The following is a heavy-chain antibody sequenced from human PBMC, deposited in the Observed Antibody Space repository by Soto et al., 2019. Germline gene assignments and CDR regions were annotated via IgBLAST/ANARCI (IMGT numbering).Heavy chain of an antibody. CDR3: ARAYITIFGVVIGWFDP. D-gene: IGHD3-3*01. V-gene: IGHV1-46*01. CDR1: GYTFTSYY. Sequence: ASVKVSCKASGYTFTSYYMHWVRQAPGQGLEWMGIINPSGGSTSYAQKFQGRVTMTRDTSTSTVYMELSSLRSDDTAVYYCARAYITIFGVVIGWFDPWGQGTLVTVSS. J-gene: IGHJ5*02. CDR2: INPSGGST.